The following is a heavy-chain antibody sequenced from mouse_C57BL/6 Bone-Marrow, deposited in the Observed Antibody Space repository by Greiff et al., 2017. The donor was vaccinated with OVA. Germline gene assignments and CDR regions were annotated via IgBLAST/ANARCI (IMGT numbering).Heavy chain of an antibody. CDR3: ARSRFHFYGTHYAMDY. J-gene: IGHJ4*01. CDR1: GYTFTSYG. D-gene: IGHD1-1*01. V-gene: IGHV1-81*01. Sequence: QVQLQQSGAELARPGASVKLSCKASGYTFTSYGISWVKQRTGQGLEWIGEIYPRSGNTYYNEKFKGKATLTADKSSSTAYMELRSLTSEDSAGYFCARSRFHFYGTHYAMDYWGQGTSVTVSS. CDR2: IYPRSGNT.